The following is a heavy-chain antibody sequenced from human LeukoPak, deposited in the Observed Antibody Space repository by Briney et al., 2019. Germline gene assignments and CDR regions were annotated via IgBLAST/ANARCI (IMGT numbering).Heavy chain of an antibody. J-gene: IGHJ6*03. CDR1: GGTFSSHA. CDR3: ARGDYMDV. CDR2: ISTYNGNT. Sequence: ASVKVSCKASGGTFSSHAVSWVRQAPGQGLEWMAWISTYNGNTNYAQNLQGRVTMTTDTSTSTAYMELRSLRSDDTAVYYCARGDYMDVWGKGTTVTVSS. V-gene: IGHV1-18*01.